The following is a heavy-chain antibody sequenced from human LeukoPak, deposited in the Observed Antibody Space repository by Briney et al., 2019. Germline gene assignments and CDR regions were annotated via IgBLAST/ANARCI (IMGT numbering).Heavy chain of an antibody. D-gene: IGHD6-13*01. J-gene: IGHJ4*02. CDR1: GFTFSNYA. Sequence: GGSLRLSCSASGFTFSNYALHWVRQAPGKGMEYVSTVSNNGGNTNYADSVKGRFTISRENSKNTLYLQMSSLRAEDTAIYYCVKAAGSWYGYFDYWGQGTLVTVSS. V-gene: IGHV3-64D*06. CDR3: VKAAGSWYGYFDY. CDR2: VSNNGGNT.